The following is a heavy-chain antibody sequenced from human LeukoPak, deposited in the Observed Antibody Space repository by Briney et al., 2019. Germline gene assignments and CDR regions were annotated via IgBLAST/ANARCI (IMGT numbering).Heavy chain of an antibody. CDR1: GFTFSSYG. CDR3: AKVPPGGDFWSGYYYYDY. CDR2: IRYDGSNK. V-gene: IGHV3-30*02. D-gene: IGHD3-3*01. J-gene: IGHJ4*02. Sequence: GGSLRLSCAASGFTFSSYGMHWVRQAPGKGLEWVAFIRYDGSNKYYADSVKGRFTISRDNSKNTLYLQMNSLRAEDTAVYYCAKVPPGGDFWSGYYYYDYWGQGTLVTASS.